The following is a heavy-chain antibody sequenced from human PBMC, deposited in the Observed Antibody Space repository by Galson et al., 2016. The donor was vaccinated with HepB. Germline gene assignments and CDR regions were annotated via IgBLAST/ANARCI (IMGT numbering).Heavy chain of an antibody. J-gene: IGHJ4*02. D-gene: IGHD2-2*01. V-gene: IGHV3-21*01. CDR2: IGANYDYI. CDR1: GFTFATYS. Sequence: SLRLSCAASGFTFATYSMNWVRQAPGKGLEWVSSIGANYDYIYYADSVEGRFTISRDNAENSLYLQMNSLRAEDTAVYYCARETVCSTTDCWGDFDSWGQGTLVTVSS. CDR3: ARETVCSTTDCWGDFDS.